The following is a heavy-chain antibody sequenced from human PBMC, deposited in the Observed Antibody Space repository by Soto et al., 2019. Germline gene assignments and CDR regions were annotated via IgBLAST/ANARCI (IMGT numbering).Heavy chain of an antibody. D-gene: IGHD4-17*01. CDR3: AKRTYTDYGDAG. V-gene: IGHV3-7*01. Sequence: EVQLVESGGDLVQPGGSLRLSCVGSGITFTNYWMNWIRQAPGKGLEWVANINQDGSAQFYTDSVKGRFTISRDNAKNSMYLQMNSLRVEDSGVYYCAKRTYTDYGDAGWGQGTLVTVSS. CDR1: GITFTNYW. CDR2: INQDGSAQ. J-gene: IGHJ4*02.